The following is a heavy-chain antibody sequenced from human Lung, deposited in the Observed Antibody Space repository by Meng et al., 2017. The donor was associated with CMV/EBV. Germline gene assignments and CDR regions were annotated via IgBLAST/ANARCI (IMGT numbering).Heavy chain of an antibody. CDR2: IYYSGST. CDR1: GGSISSCSYY. V-gene: IGHV4-39*07. J-gene: IGHJ4*02. D-gene: IGHD6-6*01. Sequence: QLQLKESGPGLWKPSETLSLTCTVSGGSISSCSYYWGWIRQPPGKGLEWIGSIYYSGSTYYNPSLKSRVTISVDTSKNQFSLKLSSVTAADTAVYYCARDQYSSSSPFDYWGQGTLVTVSS. CDR3: ARDQYSSSSPFDY.